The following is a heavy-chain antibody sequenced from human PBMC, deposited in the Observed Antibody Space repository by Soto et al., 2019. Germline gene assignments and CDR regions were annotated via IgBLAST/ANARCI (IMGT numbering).Heavy chain of an antibody. CDR1: GFAFNSYA. Sequence: GGSLRLSCVASGFAFNSYAMTWVRQAPGKGLEWASTITNSGGSTYYADSVKGRFTISRDNSKNTLYMQMTTLTAEDTAIYYCTKEHDYGYYGWFDPWGQGTLVTVSS. D-gene: IGHD4-17*01. CDR2: ITNSGGST. V-gene: IGHV3-23*01. CDR3: TKEHDYGYYGWFDP. J-gene: IGHJ5*02.